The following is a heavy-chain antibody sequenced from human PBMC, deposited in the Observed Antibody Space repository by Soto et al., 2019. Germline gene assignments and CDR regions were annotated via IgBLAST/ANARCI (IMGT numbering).Heavy chain of an antibody. CDR1: GGSISSGGYY. D-gene: IGHD3-22*01. V-gene: IGHV4-31*03. J-gene: IGHJ3*02. CDR3: ARDQGYYYDSSGPRGGFDI. Sequence: SETLSLTCTVSGGSISSGGYYWSWIRQHPGKGLEWIGYIYYSGSTYYNPSLKSRVTISVDTSKNQFSLKLSSVTAADAAVYYCARDQGYYYDSSGPRGGFDIWGQGTMVTVSS. CDR2: IYYSGST.